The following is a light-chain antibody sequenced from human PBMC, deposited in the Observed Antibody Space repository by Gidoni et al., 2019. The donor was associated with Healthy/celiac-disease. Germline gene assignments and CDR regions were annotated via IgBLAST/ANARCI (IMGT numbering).Light chain of an antibody. Sequence: DIQMTQSPSTLSASVGDRVTITCRASQSISSWLAWYQQKPGKAPKLLIYKASSLESGVPSRFSGSGSGTEFTLTISSLQPDDFATYYCQQYNSYSRTWMFGQGTKVEIK. CDR2: KAS. CDR1: QSISSW. V-gene: IGKV1-5*03. CDR3: QQYNSYSRTWM. J-gene: IGKJ1*01.